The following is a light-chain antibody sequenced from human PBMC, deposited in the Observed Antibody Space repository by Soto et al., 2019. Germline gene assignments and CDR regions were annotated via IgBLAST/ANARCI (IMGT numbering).Light chain of an antibody. CDR3: QQANSIPLT. Sequence: DIQMTQSPSSVSESVGDRVTITCRATQGISNWLAWYQQKPGQAPKLLIYAATSLQDGVPLRFSGSGSGADFTLTISALQPEDFATYYCQQANSIPLTFGGGTKVEIK. V-gene: IGKV1-12*01. CDR2: AAT. J-gene: IGKJ4*01. CDR1: QGISNW.